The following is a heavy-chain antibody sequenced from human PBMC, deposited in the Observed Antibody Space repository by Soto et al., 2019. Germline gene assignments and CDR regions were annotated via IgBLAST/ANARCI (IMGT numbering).Heavy chain of an antibody. Sequence: QVQLQQSGPGLVKPSQTLSLTCDISGDSVSSNRGAWTWIRQSPSRGLEWLGRTYYRSKWYNEYGISVKSRININADTCKNQFSLQLNSVTPEDAAVYYCARWDHDYGYLDVWGLGTTVTVSS. D-gene: IGHD4-17*01. CDR3: ARWDHDYGYLDV. CDR2: TYYRSKWYN. V-gene: IGHV6-1*01. J-gene: IGHJ6*02. CDR1: GDSVSSNRGA.